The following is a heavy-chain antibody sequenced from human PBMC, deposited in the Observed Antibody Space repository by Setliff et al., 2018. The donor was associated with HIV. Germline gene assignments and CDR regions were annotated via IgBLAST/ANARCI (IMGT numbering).Heavy chain of an antibody. V-gene: IGHV4-38-2*01. Sequence: SETLSLTCAVSGLSINSGYYWGWIRQPPGKGLEWIGSIYQTGTTYYNPSLKSRVTISVDTSQNQFSLRLSSVTAADTAVYYCARGSGRFCSGGRCSAFDYWGQGTLVTVSS. D-gene: IGHD2-15*01. CDR2: IYQTGTT. J-gene: IGHJ4*02. CDR1: GLSINSGYY. CDR3: ARGSGRFCSGGRCSAFDY.